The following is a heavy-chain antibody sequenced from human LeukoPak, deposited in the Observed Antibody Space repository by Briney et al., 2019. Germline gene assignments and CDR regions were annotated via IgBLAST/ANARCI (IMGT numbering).Heavy chain of an antibody. Sequence: PGGSLRLSCAASGFTFSSYGMHWVRQAPGKGLEWVAVISYDGSNKYYADSVKGRFTISRDNSKNTLYLQMNSLRAEDTAVYYCAKDLGGQWLLYYGMDVWGQGTTVTVSS. D-gene: IGHD6-19*01. J-gene: IGHJ6*02. CDR3: AKDLGGQWLLYYGMDV. CDR2: ISYDGSNK. CDR1: GFTFSSYG. V-gene: IGHV3-30*18.